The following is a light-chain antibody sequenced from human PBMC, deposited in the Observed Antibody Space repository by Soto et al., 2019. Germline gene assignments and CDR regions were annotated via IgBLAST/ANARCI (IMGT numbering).Light chain of an antibody. CDR3: QQTYRAPYT. V-gene: IGKV1-39*01. Sequence: IQMTQSPSSLSASVGERVTIPCRAGQSSSNSLNCYQQKPGRAPNLLIYAGPTLQSGVPSRFSGSRSGTDLTLPIVSLQPDDFATYFCQQTYRAPYTFGQGTKLEIK. CDR1: QSSSNS. J-gene: IGKJ2*01. CDR2: AGP.